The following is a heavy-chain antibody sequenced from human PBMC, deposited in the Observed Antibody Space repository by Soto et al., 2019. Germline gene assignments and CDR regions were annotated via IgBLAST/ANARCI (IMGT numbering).Heavy chain of an antibody. D-gene: IGHD6-19*01. CDR2: ISYDGSNK. J-gene: IGHJ6*02. CDR3: ARGGWGWYYYYGMDV. Sequence: GGSLRLSCAASGFTFSSYAMHWVRQAPGKGLEWVAVISYDGSNKYYADSVKGRFTISRDNSRNTLYLQMNSLRAEDTAVYYCARGGWGWYYYYGMDVWGQGTTVTVS. V-gene: IGHV3-30-3*01. CDR1: GFTFSSYA.